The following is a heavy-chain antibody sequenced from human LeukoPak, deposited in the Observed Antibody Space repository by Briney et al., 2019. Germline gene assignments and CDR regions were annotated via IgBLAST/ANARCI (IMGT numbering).Heavy chain of an antibody. CDR2: ISSSGSLI. D-gene: IGHD5-12*01. J-gene: IGHJ4*02. Sequence: GGSLRLSCAGSGFIFSSYEMNWVRQAPGKGLEWVSYISSSGSLIYYADSVKGRFTISRDNAKNSLFLQMNSLRAEDTAVYYCARGPSGYHNTGGQGTLVTVSP. CDR3: ARGPSGYHNT. V-gene: IGHV3-48*03. CDR1: GFIFSSYE.